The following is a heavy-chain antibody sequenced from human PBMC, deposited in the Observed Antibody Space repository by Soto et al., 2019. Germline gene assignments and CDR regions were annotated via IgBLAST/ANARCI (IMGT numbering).Heavy chain of an antibody. V-gene: IGHV4-59*12. Sequence: PSEPLSLTCTFSDGSISSYYWSLILKNPFKLLEFVWYIYYSGSTNYNPSLKSRVTISVDTSKNQFSLKLSSVTAADTAVYYCARVGRTVTMVRGVITHYYYYYGMDVWGQGTTVTVSS. CDR3: ARVGRTVTMVRGVITHYYYYYGMDV. CDR2: IYYSGST. D-gene: IGHD3-10*01. J-gene: IGHJ6*02. CDR1: DGSISSYY.